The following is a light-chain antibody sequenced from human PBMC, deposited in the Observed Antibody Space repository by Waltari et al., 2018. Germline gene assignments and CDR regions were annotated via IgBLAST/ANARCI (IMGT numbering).Light chain of an antibody. CDR3: HSRDASGVGGS. J-gene: IGLJ2*01. CDR1: GLRSYY. V-gene: IGLV3-19*01. CDR2: DKN. Sequence: SSELTQDPAVSVAMGQTVTITCQGNGLRSYYASWYQQRPGPAPNLIMYDKNNRPSGGPDRFSGSNSDNTASLTITGAQAEDEASYYCHSRDASGVGGSFGGGTKLTVL.